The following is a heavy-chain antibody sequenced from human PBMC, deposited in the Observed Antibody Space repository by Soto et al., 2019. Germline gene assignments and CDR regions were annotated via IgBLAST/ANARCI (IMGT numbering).Heavy chain of an antibody. V-gene: IGHV4-34*01. CDR1: GGSFSGYY. D-gene: IGHD4-17*01. J-gene: IGHJ6*03. CDR3: ARGGDPRYYYYYYMDV. Sequence: SETLSLTCAVYGGSFSGYYWSWIRQPPGKGLEWIGEINHSGSTNYNPSLKSRVTISVDTSKNQFSLKLSSVTAADTAVYYCARGGDPRYYYYYYMDVWGKGTTVTVSS. CDR2: INHSGST.